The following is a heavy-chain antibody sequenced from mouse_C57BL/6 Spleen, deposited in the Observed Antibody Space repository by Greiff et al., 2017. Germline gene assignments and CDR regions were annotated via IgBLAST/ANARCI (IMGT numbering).Heavy chain of an antibody. CDR1: GYTFTSYW. V-gene: IGHV1-55*01. J-gene: IGHJ2*01. Sequence: QVQLQQPGAELVKPGASVKMSCKASGYTFTSYWITWVKQRPGPGLEWIGDIYPGSGSTNYNEKFKSKATLTVDTSSSTAYMQLSSLTSEDSAGYYCAREAMGDYDVGFDHWGQGTTLTVSS. D-gene: IGHD2-4*01. CDR2: IYPGSGST. CDR3: AREAMGDYDVGFDH.